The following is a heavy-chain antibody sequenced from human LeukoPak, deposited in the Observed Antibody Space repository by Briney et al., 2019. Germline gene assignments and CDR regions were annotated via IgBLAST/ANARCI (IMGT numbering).Heavy chain of an antibody. CDR1: GSTFSSYA. V-gene: IGHV3-23*01. J-gene: IGHJ4*02. Sequence: GGSLRLSCAASGSTFSSYAMSWVRQAPGKGLEWVSAISGSGGSTYYADSVKGRFTISRDNSKNTLYLQMNSLRAEDTAVYYCAKDSHYDILTRPFDYWGQGTLVTVSS. CDR2: ISGSGGST. CDR3: AKDSHYDILTRPFDY. D-gene: IGHD3-9*01.